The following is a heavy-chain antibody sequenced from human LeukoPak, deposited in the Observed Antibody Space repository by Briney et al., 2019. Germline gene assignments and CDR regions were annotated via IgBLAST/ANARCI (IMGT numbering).Heavy chain of an antibody. Sequence: ASVKVSCKASGGTFSSYAISWVRQAPGQGLEWMGGIIPIFGTANYAQKFQGRVTITTDESTSTAYMELRSLRSDDTAVYYCARLSRLDLNDYWGQGTLVTVSS. J-gene: IGHJ4*02. CDR1: GGTFSSYA. V-gene: IGHV1-69*05. CDR3: ARLSRLDLNDY. D-gene: IGHD3-3*01. CDR2: IIPIFGTA.